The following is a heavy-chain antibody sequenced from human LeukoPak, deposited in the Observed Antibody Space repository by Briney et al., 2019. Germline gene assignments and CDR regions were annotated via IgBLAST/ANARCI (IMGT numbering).Heavy chain of an antibody. Sequence: GGSLRLSCAASGFTSGSYTMHWVRQGPGKGLEYVSGISSSGGSTYYANSVKGRFTISRDNSKNTLYLQMGGLRAEDMAVYYCARGDYSNAYRRYYYMDVWGKGTTVTVSS. CDR3: ARGDYSNAYRRYYYMDV. D-gene: IGHD4-11*01. CDR2: ISSSGGST. J-gene: IGHJ6*03. CDR1: GFTSGSYT. V-gene: IGHV3-64*01.